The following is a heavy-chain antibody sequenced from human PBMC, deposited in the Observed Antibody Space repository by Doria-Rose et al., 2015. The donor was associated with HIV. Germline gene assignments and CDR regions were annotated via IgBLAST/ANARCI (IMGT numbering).Heavy chain of an antibody. CDR2: ISWDSGAK. V-gene: IGHV3-9*01. Sequence: VQLVQSGGGLVQPGRSLRLSCEGSGFSFESYAMHWFRLAPGKGLAWVAGISWDSGAKGNAGSVDGRFTISRDNAKKSVYLEMRSLRPEDTAFYYCAKAPIIGPKYYFYMDVWGKGTSVTVSS. J-gene: IGHJ6*03. D-gene: IGHD3-3*01. CDR1: GFSFESYA. CDR3: AKAPIIGPKYYFYMDV.